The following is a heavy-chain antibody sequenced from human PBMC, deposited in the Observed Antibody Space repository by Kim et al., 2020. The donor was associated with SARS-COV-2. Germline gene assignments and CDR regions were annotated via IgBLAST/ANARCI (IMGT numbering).Heavy chain of an antibody. CDR2: IGSSGGNT. D-gene: IGHD3-16*02. V-gene: IGHV3-23*01. Sequence: GGSLRLSCAASGFTFKNYAMSWVRQAPGKGLEWVSAIGSSGGNTNYADSVRGRFTISRDNAKNTLYLQMNTLRAEDTAVYYCAKDGPEPEPDYIWKTYRPYCYFEVWGRGTLVTVSS. CDR1: GFTFKNYA. J-gene: IGHJ2*01. CDR3: AKDGPEPEPDYIWKTYRPYCYFEV.